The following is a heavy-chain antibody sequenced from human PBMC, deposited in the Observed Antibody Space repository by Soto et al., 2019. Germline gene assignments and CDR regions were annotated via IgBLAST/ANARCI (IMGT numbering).Heavy chain of an antibody. V-gene: IGHV3-23*01. D-gene: IGHD2-15*01. CDR2: ISGSGGST. J-gene: IGHJ4*02. CDR1: GFTFSSYA. CDR3: AKCDRVVVAARGGDY. Sequence: GGSLRLSCAASGFTFSSYAMSWVRQAPGKGLEWVSAISGSGGSTYYADSVKGRFTISRDNSKNTLYLQMNSLRAEDTAVYYCAKCDRVVVAARGGDYWGQGTLVTVSS.